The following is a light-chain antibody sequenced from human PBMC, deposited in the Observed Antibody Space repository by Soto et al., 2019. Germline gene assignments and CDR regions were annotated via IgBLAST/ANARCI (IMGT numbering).Light chain of an antibody. V-gene: IGKV1-5*03. CDR3: QQFNSYPHT. J-gene: IGKJ2*01. Sequence: DIQMTQSPSTLSASVGDRVTITCRACQSISRWLAWFQQRPGKAPKLLIYKASVLESGVPSRFSGSGSGTEFTLTINSLQPDDFATYYCQQFNSYPHTFGQGTKLEI. CDR2: KAS. CDR1: QSISRW.